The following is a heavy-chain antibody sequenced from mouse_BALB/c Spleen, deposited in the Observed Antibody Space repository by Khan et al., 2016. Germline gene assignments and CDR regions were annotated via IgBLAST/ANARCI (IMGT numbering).Heavy chain of an antibody. CDR1: GYTFTSYW. J-gene: IGHJ2*01. CDR3: AREVRRRSYCIEY. D-gene: IGHD2-14*01. V-gene: IGHV1-61*01. Sequence: QVQLKQSGAELVRPGASVKLSCKASGYTFTSYWMNWVKQRPGQGLEWIGMIDPSDSETHYNQMFKDKATLTVDKSSSPAYMQLSSLTPEDSAVYYCAREVRRRSYCIEYWGQGTTLTVSS. CDR2: IDPSDSET.